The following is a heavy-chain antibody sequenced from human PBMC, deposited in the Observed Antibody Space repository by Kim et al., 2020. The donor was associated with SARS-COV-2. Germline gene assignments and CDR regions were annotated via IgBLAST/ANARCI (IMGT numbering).Heavy chain of an antibody. Sequence: GGSLRLSCVVSGFTFNTYTMTWVRQAPGKGLEWVSYISSSSSTIYYADSVKGRFTISRDNDKNPLYLHMNSLRPEDTAVYYCARDHEGGNAIDYWGQGTPVTVSS. J-gene: IGHJ4*02. CDR3: ARDHEGGNAIDY. CDR2: ISSSSSTI. CDR1: GFTFNTYT. D-gene: IGHD2-15*01. V-gene: IGHV3-48*04.